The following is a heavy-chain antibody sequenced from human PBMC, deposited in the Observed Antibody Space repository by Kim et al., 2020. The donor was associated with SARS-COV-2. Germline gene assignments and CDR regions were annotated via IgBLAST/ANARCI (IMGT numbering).Heavy chain of an antibody. V-gene: IGHV3-48*02. J-gene: IGHJ6*02. CDR3: ARGNNRNTFLVLLRFGMDV. Sequence: GGSLRLSCAASGFTFSSYSMNWVRQAPGKGLEWVSYISSSSSTIYYADSVKGRFTISRDNAKNSLYLQMNSLRDEDTAVYYCARGNNRNTFLVLLRFGMDVWGQGTTVTVSS. CDR2: ISSSSSTI. D-gene: IGHD2-2*02. CDR1: GFTFSSYS.